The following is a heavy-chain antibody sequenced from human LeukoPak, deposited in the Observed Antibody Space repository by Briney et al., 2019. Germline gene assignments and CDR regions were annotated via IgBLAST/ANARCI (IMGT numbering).Heavy chain of an antibody. J-gene: IGHJ4*02. Sequence: ASVKVSCKASGGTFSSYAISWVRQAPGQGLEWMGWMNPNSGNTGYAQKFQGRVTMTRNTSISTAYMELSSLRSEDTAVYYCARGDSYYDSSVHSFDYWGQGTLVTVSS. D-gene: IGHD3-22*01. V-gene: IGHV1-8*02. CDR1: GGTFSSYA. CDR3: ARGDSYYDSSVHSFDY. CDR2: MNPNSGNT.